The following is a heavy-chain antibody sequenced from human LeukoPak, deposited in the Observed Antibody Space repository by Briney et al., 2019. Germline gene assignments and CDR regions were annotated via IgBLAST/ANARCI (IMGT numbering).Heavy chain of an antibody. V-gene: IGHV4-59*05. Sequence: SETLSLTCTVSGGSISSYYWSWIRQPPGKGLEWIGSIYYSGSPYYNPSLKSRVTISVDTSKKQFSLKLSSVTAADTAVYYCARHVGFITMVRGVINNNWFDPWGQGTLVTVSS. CDR3: ARHVGFITMVRGVINNNWFDP. D-gene: IGHD3-10*01. CDR2: IYYSGSP. CDR1: GGSISSYY. J-gene: IGHJ5*02.